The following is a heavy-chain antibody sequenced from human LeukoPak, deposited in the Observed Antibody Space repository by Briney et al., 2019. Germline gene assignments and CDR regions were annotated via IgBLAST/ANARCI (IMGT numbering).Heavy chain of an antibody. V-gene: IGHV4-59*12. CDR2: IYHSGST. J-gene: IGHJ4*02. D-gene: IGHD3-22*01. Sequence: SETLSLTCTVSGGSISSFYWNWIRQPPGKGLEWIGYIYHSGSTYYNPSLKSRVTISVDRSKNQFSLKLSSVTAADTAVYYCARSWGYDSSGYPYFDYWGQGTLVTVSS. CDR1: GGSISSFY. CDR3: ARSWGYDSSGYPYFDY.